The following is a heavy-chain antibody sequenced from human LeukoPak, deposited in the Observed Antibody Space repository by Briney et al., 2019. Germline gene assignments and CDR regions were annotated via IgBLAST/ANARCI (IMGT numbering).Heavy chain of an antibody. Sequence: SETLSLTCTVSGGSISSSSYYWGWIRQPPGKGLEWIGSIYYSGSTYYNPSLKSRVTISVDTSKNQFSLKLSSVTAADTAVYYCASENHYYDYYGMDVWGQGTTVTVSS. CDR3: ASENHYYDYYGMDV. J-gene: IGHJ6*02. V-gene: IGHV4-39*01. CDR2: IYYSGST. CDR1: GGSISSSSYY.